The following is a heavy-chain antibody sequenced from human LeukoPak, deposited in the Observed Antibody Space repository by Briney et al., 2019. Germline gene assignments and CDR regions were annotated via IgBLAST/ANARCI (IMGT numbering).Heavy chain of an antibody. Sequence: GGSLRLSCAASGFTFSTSWMHWVRQTPGKGLVWVSRINTDGSTTTYADSMKGRFTISRDNAENALYLEMNSLGAEDTAVYYCASSVFASGSLWGQGTLVTVSS. CDR3: ASSVFASGSL. CDR1: GFTFSTSW. J-gene: IGHJ1*01. CDR2: INTDGSTT. V-gene: IGHV3-74*01. D-gene: IGHD3-10*01.